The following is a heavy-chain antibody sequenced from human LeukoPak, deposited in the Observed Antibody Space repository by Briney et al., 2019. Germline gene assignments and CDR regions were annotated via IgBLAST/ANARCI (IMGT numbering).Heavy chain of an antibody. D-gene: IGHD6-19*01. V-gene: IGHV3-9*01. CDR1: GFTFDDYA. Sequence: GGSLRLSCAASGFTFDDYAMHWVRQAPGKGLEWVSGISWNSGSIGYADSVKGRFTISRDNAKNSLYLQMNSLRAEDTALYYCAKSPNYSSGRRCYYYYGMDVWGQGTTVTVSS. CDR3: AKSPNYSSGRRCYYYYGMDV. CDR2: ISWNSGSI. J-gene: IGHJ6*02.